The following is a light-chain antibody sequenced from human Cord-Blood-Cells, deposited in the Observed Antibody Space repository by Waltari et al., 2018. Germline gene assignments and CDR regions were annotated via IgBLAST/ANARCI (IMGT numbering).Light chain of an antibody. CDR2: EGS. CDR3: CSYAGSSTYV. V-gene: IGLV2-23*01. CDR1: RSDVGSYNL. J-gene: IGLJ1*01. Sequence: QSALTQTASVSGSPGPSITISCPGTRSDVGSYNLVSWYQQHPGKAPKLMIYEGSKRPSGVSNRFSGSKSGNTASLTISGLQAEDGADYYCCSYAGSSTYVFGTGTKVTVL.